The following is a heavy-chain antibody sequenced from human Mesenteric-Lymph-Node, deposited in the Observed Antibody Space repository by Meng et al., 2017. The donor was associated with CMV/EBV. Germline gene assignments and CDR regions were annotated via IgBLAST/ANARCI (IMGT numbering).Heavy chain of an antibody. J-gene: IGHJ4*02. Sequence: CAGSGGSISSGGYSWSWIRQPPGKGLEWIGYFYHSGTIYYNPSLKSRVTISLDKSRNQFSLKLTSVTAADTALYYCASSSGYDSFDSWGQGTLVTVSS. CDR1: GGSISSGGYS. CDR3: ASSSGYDSFDS. D-gene: IGHD5-12*01. V-gene: IGHV4-30-2*01. CDR2: FYHSGTI.